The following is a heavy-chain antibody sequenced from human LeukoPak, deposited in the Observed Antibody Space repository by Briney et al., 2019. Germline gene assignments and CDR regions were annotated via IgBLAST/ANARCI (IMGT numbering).Heavy chain of an antibody. J-gene: IGHJ4*02. D-gene: IGHD4-11*01. CDR3: ATLQNY. V-gene: IGHV3-30*04. CDR1: GFSFSNCA. Sequence: GRSLRLSCAASGFSFSNCAMHWVRQAPGEGLEWVAVVSHDAKNKFYADSVKGRFTISRDNSKNTVDLQMNSLRAEDTAVYYCATLQNYWGRGTLVTASS. CDR2: VSHDAKNK.